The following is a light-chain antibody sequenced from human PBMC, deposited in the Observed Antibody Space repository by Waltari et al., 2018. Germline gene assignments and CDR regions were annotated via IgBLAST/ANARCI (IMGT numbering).Light chain of an antibody. Sequence: DIQMTQSPTSLSASVVDTVIITCRASQTIYKYLNWYQQKPGKAPKLRSSTASNLESGVPSRFSGRGYGTEFTLTISGLQPEDFATYYCLQNTITQGTFGPGTTVDIK. V-gene: IGKV1-39*01. CDR3: LQNTITQGT. J-gene: IGKJ3*01. CDR1: QTIYKY. CDR2: TAS.